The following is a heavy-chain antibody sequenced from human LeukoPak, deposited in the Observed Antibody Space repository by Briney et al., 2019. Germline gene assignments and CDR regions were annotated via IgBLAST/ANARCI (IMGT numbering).Heavy chain of an antibody. CDR1: GYTFTSYY. CDR3: ARCPSYYYDSSGYYPVRDAFDI. CDR2: INPSGGST. J-gene: IGHJ3*02. V-gene: IGHV1-46*01. Sequence: GASVTVSCKASGYTFTSYYMHWVGQPPGQGLEWMGIINPSGGSTSYAQKFQGRVTMTRDTSTSTVYMELSSLRSEDTAVYYCARCPSYYYDSSGYYPVRDAFDIWGQGTMVTVSS. D-gene: IGHD3-22*01.